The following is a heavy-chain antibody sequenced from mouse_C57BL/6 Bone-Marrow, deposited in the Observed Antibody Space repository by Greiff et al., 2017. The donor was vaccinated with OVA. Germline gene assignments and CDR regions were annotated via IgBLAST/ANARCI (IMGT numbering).Heavy chain of an antibody. V-gene: IGHV1-26*01. Sequence: VQLQQSGPELVKPGASVKISCKASGYTFTDYYMNWVKQSHGKSLEWIGDINPNNGGTSYNQKFKGKATLTADKSSSTAYMQLSSLTSEDSAVYFCARRTGFYWYFDVWGTGTTVTVSS. J-gene: IGHJ1*03. CDR1: GYTFTDYY. D-gene: IGHD4-1*01. CDR2: INPNNGGT. CDR3: ARRTGFYWYFDV.